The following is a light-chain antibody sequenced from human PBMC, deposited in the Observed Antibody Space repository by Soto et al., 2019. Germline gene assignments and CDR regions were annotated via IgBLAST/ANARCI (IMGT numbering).Light chain of an antibody. V-gene: IGLV1-44*01. CDR2: SNN. J-gene: IGLJ1*01. CDR1: SSNIGSNT. Sequence: QSVLTQPPSASGTPGQRVTISCSGSSSNIGSNTVNWYQQLPGTAPKLLIYSNNQRPSGVPDRFSGSKSVTSASLAISGLQSEDEADYYCAAWDDSLNGHVFGTGTKLTVL. CDR3: AAWDDSLNGHV.